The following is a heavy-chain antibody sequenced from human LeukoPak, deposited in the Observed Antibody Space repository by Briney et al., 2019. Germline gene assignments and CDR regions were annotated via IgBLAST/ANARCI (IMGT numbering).Heavy chain of an antibody. D-gene: IGHD2-2*02. Sequence: GGSLRLSCAASGFTFSTYWMSWVRQAPGKGLECVADIRRDGSEKYYVDSVKGRFTIFRDDAKSSLYLQMNSLRAEDTAVYFCARVYTGNRWHFDYWGQGTLVTVSS. J-gene: IGHJ4*02. CDR3: ARVYTGNRWHFDY. V-gene: IGHV3-7*03. CDR2: IRRDGSEK. CDR1: GFTFSTYW.